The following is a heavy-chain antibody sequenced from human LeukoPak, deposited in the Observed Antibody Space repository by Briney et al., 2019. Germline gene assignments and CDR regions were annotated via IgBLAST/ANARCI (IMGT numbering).Heavy chain of an antibody. V-gene: IGHV3-48*01. J-gene: IGHJ3*02. CDR2: ISSSSSTI. D-gene: IGHD3-3*01. CDR3: ARDEAYYDFWSGYYRGGAFDI. Sequence: GSLRLSCAASGFTFSSYSMNWVRQAPGKGLEWVSYISSSSSTIYYADSVKGRFTISRDNAKNSLYLQMNSLRAEDTAVYYCARDEAYYDFWSGYYRGGAFDIWGQGTMVTVSS. CDR1: GFTFSSYS.